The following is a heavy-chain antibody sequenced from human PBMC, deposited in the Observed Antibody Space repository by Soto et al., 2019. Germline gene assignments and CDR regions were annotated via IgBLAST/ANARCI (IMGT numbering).Heavy chain of an antibody. J-gene: IGHJ4*02. CDR1: GFTFSSYP. Sequence: LRLSCAASGFTFSSYPMSWVRQAPGKGLEWVSGIGGSGDRTYYAESVKGRFTISRDNSRNTLYLQMNSLRAEDTAVYYCAKITLEWLLSPRDPLDYWGQGTLVTVSS. CDR3: AKITLEWLLSPRDPLDY. CDR2: IGGSGDRT. V-gene: IGHV3-23*01. D-gene: IGHD3-3*01.